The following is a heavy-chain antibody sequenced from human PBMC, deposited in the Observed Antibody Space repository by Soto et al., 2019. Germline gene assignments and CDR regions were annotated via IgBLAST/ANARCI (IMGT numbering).Heavy chain of an antibody. D-gene: IGHD6-13*01. CDR1: GFTFSSYW. J-gene: IGHJ6*03. CDR2: INSDGSST. V-gene: IGHV3-74*01. Sequence: GGSLRLSCAASGFTFSSYWMHWVRQAPGKGLVWVSRINSDGSSTSYADSVKGRFTISRDNAKNTLYLQMNSLRAEDTAVYYCMLVPPNYYYYHMDVWGKGTTVTVSS. CDR3: MLVPPNYYYYHMDV.